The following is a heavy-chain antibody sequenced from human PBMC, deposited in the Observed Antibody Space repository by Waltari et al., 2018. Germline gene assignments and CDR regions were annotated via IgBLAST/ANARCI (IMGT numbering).Heavy chain of an antibody. J-gene: IGHJ3*02. Sequence: QVQLQQSGPGLGKPSQTLSLTCAISGDSVPRYGAAWNWIRQSPSRGLEWLGRAYYRSKWSNDYAVSVKSRSTINPDTSKNQFSLQLHSVTPDDTAVYYCASGRDSAFDIWGQGTIVTVSS. D-gene: IGHD3-10*01. CDR2: AYYRSKWSN. CDR3: ASGRDSAFDI. CDR1: GDSVPRYGAA. V-gene: IGHV6-1*01.